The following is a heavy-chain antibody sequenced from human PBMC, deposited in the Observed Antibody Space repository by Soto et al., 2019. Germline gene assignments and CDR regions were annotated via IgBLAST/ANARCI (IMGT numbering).Heavy chain of an antibody. V-gene: IGHV3-23*01. CDR1: GFTFSSSA. CDR2: FRESGGTT. J-gene: IGHJ4*02. CDR3: AKHSHWGISSPTHDY. Sequence: VHLSESGGGLVQPGGSLRLSCAASGFTFSSSAMSWVRQAPGKGLEWVATFRESGGTTHYADSVKARFTISRDASKNMLNVQRNSLRAEDTAIYYFAKHSHWGISSPTHDYGGQGTQVTLSS. D-gene: IGHD6-6*01.